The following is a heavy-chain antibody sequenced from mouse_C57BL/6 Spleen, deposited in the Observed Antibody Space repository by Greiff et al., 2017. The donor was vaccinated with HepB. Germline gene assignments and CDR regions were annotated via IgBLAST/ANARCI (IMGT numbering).Heavy chain of an antibody. Sequence: VQLQQPGAELVKPGASVKVSCKASGYTFTSYWMHWVKQRPGQGLEWIGRIFPSDSDTNYNQKFKGKATLTVDKSSSTAYMQLSSLTSEDSSVYYCSKGVAWFAYWGQGTLVTVSA. J-gene: IGHJ3*01. CDR2: IFPSDSDT. V-gene: IGHV1-74*01. CDR3: SKGVAWFAY. CDR1: GYTFTSYW.